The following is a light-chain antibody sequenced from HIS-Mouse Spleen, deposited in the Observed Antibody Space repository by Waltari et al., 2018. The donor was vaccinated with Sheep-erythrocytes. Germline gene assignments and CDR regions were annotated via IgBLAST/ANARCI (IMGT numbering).Light chain of an antibody. CDR2: DAS. Sequence: EIVLTQSPATLSLSPGERATLSCRASQSVSIYLAWYQQKPGQAPRRLIYDASNRATGIPARFSGSGSGTDFTLTISSLGPEDFAVYYCQQRSNWPLTFGGGTKVEIK. V-gene: IGKV3-11*01. J-gene: IGKJ4*01. CDR1: QSVSIY. CDR3: QQRSNWPLT.